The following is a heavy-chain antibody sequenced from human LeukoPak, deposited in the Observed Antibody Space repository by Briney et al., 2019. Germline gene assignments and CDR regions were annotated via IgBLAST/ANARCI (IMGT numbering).Heavy chain of an antibody. V-gene: IGHV3-33*01. J-gene: IGHJ4*02. CDR3: ARDSAHYYDSTLVPPFDY. CDR1: GFTFSSYG. CDR2: IWYDGSNK. Sequence: GGSLRLSCAASGFTFSSYGMHWVRQAPGKGLEWVAVIWYDGSNKYYADSVKGRFTISRDNSKNTLYLQMNSLRAEDTAGYYCARDSAHYYDSTLVPPFDYWGQGTLVTVSS. D-gene: IGHD3-22*01.